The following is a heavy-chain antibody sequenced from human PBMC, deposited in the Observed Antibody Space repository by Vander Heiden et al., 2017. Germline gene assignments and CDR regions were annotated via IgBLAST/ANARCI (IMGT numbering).Heavy chain of an antibody. J-gene: IGHJ3*02. D-gene: IGHD2-21*01. CDR2: ISYDGTRT. Sequence: EVQLLESGGGLIQPGGSLRLSCAASGFTFSTYAMDWVRQTPGKGLEWLSAISYDGTRTFYADSVKGRFTTSRDNSKNTLYLQMNSLRAEDTAVYYCAKDQLIDSAFDIWGQGTMVTVSS. V-gene: IGHV3-23*01. CDR3: AKDQLIDSAFDI. CDR1: GFTFSTYA.